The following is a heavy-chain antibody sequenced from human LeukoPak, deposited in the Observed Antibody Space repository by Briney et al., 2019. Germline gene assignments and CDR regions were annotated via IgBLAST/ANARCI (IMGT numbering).Heavy chain of an antibody. CDR3: ARERQTRGPNDAFDI. V-gene: IGHV4-59*01. CDR2: IYYSGST. D-gene: IGHD2-2*01. J-gene: IGHJ3*02. CDR1: GGSISSYY. Sequence: SETLSLTCTVSGGSISSYYWSWIRQPPGKGLEWIGYIYYSGSTNYNPSLKSRVTISVDTSKNQFSLKLSSVTAADTAVYYCARERQTRGPNDAFDIWGQGTMVTVSS.